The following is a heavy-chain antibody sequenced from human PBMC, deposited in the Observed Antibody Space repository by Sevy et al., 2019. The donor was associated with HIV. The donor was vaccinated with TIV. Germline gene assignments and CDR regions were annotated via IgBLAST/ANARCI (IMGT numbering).Heavy chain of an antibody. CDR2: ISTRGSTI. CDR1: GFIFSDSY. Sequence: GGSLRLSCEASGFIFSDSYKSWIRQAPGKGLEWISYISTRGSTIYYADSVKGRFTISRDNANNSLSLHLNSLRAEDTAIYYCARFVGDYFDFWGRGTLVTVSS. V-gene: IGHV3-11*01. J-gene: IGHJ4*02. CDR3: ARFVGDYFDF. D-gene: IGHD4-17*01.